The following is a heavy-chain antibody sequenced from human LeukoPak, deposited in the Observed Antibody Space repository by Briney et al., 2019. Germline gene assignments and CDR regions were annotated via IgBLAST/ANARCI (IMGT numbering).Heavy chain of an antibody. V-gene: IGHV1-18*01. Sequence: GASVKVSCKVSGYTFTNYGISWVRQAPGQGLEWMGWISAYNGNTNYAQKLQGRVTTTTDTSTSTAYMELRSLRSDDTAVYYCARNHYYDILTGYVTYGMDVWGQGTTVTVSS. CDR2: ISAYNGNT. CDR1: GYTFTNYG. CDR3: ARNHYYDILTGYVTYGMDV. D-gene: IGHD3-9*01. J-gene: IGHJ6*02.